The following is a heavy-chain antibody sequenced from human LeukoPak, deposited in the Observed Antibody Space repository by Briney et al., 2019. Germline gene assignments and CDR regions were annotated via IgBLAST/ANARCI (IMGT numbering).Heavy chain of an antibody. D-gene: IGHD3-10*01. Sequence: ASVKVSCKASGYTFTDYYIHWVRQAPGRGLEWMGWINPSSGGTNYAQKFHGRVTLTRDTSISTAYMELRRLRSDDTAVYYCASEAMGSITMVRGVMDYWGQGTLVTVSS. CDR1: GYTFTDYY. V-gene: IGHV1-2*02. CDR2: INPSSGGT. CDR3: ASEAMGSITMVRGVMDY. J-gene: IGHJ4*02.